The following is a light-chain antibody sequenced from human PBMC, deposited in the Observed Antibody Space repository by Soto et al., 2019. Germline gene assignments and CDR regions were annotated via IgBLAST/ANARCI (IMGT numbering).Light chain of an antibody. CDR1: QSRGSNF. J-gene: IGKJ5*01. CDR3: QLYGISPH. Sequence: EIVLTQSPVTLSLSPVEIATVSWKTSQSRGSNFLAWYQHKPGQAPRLLIYASSNRATGIPDRFSGSASGTDFTLTINRLEPEDFAVYYCQLYGISPHFGQGKRLEIK. CDR2: ASS. V-gene: IGKV3-20*01.